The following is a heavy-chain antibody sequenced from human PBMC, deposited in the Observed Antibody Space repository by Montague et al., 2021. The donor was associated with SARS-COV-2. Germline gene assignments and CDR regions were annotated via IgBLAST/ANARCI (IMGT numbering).Heavy chain of an antibody. J-gene: IGHJ5*02. D-gene: IGHD3-9*01. CDR1: GGSISSSSYY. V-gene: IGHV4-39*01. CDR2: IYYSGST. Sequence: SETLSHTCTVSGGSISSSSYYWGWIRQPPGKGLEWIGSIYYSGSTYYNPSLKSRVTISVDTSKNQFSLKLSSVTAADTAVYYCARPVSYYDILSSSTNWFDPWGQGTLVTVSS. CDR3: ARPVSYYDILSSSTNWFDP.